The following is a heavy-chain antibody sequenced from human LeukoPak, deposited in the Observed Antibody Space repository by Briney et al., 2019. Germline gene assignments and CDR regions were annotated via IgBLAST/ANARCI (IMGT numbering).Heavy chain of an antibody. CDR3: ARQWLDTVGYFDY. Sequence: SETLSLTCTVSGGSIRSSDYYWGWIRQPPGKGLEWIGCIYYSGSTYYNPSLKSRVTISVDTSKNQFSLKLSSVTAADTAVYYCARQWLDTVGYFDYWGQGTLVTVSS. CDR2: IYYSGST. J-gene: IGHJ4*02. V-gene: IGHV4-39*01. D-gene: IGHD6-19*01. CDR1: GGSIRSSDYY.